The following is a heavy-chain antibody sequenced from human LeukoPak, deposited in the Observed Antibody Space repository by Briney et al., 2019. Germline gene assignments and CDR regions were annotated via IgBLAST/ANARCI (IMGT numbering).Heavy chain of an antibody. CDR3: ARWLQLYYFDY. D-gene: IGHD5-24*01. CDR1: GGSISGSNW. J-gene: IGHJ4*02. CDR2: IYRSGST. Sequence: SETLSLTCAVSGGSISGSNWWSWVRQAPGKGLEWIGEIYRSGSTNYNPSLKSRVTISVDTSKNQFSLKLSSVTAADTAVYYCARWLQLYYFDYWGQGTLVTVSS. V-gene: IGHV4-4*02.